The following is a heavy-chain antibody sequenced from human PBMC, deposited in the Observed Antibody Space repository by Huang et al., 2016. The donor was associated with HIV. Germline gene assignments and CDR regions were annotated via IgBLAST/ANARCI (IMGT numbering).Heavy chain of an antibody. Sequence: QVQLVESGGGVVQPGRSLRLSCAASRFTFSNYAMHWVRQAPGKGVEWVAVISYDGSNKYYADSVKGRFTSSRDNSKNTLYLQMNSLRAEDTAVYYCARDLWLRDLYYYYYMDVWGKGTTVTVSS. CDR3: ARDLWLRDLYYYYYMDV. V-gene: IGHV3-30-3*01. J-gene: IGHJ6*03. D-gene: IGHD5-12*01. CDR2: ISYDGSNK. CDR1: RFTFSNYA.